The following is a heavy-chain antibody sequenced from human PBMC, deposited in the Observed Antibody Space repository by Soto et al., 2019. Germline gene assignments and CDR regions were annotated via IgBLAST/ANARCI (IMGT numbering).Heavy chain of an antibody. CDR3: ARGLVDSGGNCFDS. Sequence: ASVKVSCKASAYSINSYDMNWVQQATGQGLEWMGWMNPKSGNTGFAEKFQGRVKMTWNTSTGTVYLEISSLRPEDTAVYYCARGLVDSGGNCFDSWGQGTQVTVSS. D-gene: IGHD4-17*01. J-gene: IGHJ4*02. CDR1: AYSINSYD. V-gene: IGHV1-8*01. CDR2: MNPKSGNT.